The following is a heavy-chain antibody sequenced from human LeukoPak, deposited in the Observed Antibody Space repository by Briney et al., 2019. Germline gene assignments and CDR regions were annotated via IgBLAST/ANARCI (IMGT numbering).Heavy chain of an antibody. D-gene: IGHD2-21*01. CDR3: ARGAIPYPRRQGWFDP. J-gene: IGHJ5*02. Sequence: PSETLSLTCAVYGGSFSGYYWSWIRQPPGKGLEWIGEINHSGSTNYNPSLKSRVTISVDTSKNQFSLKLSSVTAADTAVYYCARGAIPYPRRQGWFDPWGRGTLVTVSS. CDR1: GGSFSGYY. CDR2: INHSGST. V-gene: IGHV4-34*01.